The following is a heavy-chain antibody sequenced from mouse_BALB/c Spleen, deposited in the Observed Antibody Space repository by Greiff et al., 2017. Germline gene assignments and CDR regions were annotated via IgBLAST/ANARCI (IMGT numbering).Heavy chain of an antibody. J-gene: IGHJ4*01. V-gene: IGHV3-6*02. CDR3: AGYYEYDDAMDY. CDR1: GYSITSGYY. Sequence: EVKLEESGPGLVKPSQSLSLTCSVTGYSITSGYYWYWIRQVPGNKLEWMGYISYDGSNNYNPSLKNRISITRDTSKNQCFLKLNSMTTEDTATYYCAGYYEYDDAMDYWGQGTSVTVSS. CDR2: ISYDGSN. D-gene: IGHD2-4*01.